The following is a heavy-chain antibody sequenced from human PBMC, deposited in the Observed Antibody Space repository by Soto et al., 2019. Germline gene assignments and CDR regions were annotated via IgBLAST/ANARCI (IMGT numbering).Heavy chain of an antibody. CDR3: AKSPIMVRGLIFDY. V-gene: IGHV3-23*01. D-gene: IGHD3-10*01. J-gene: IGHJ4*02. CDR2: ISSCGKT. CDR1: GFTFNNYA. Sequence: EVQLLESGGGLVQPGGSLRLSCAASGFTFNNYALSWVRQAPGKGLEWVSGISSCGKTYYADSVKGRFTISRDTAKDTLCLQMNSLRAEDTAVYYCAKSPIMVRGLIFDYWGQGTLVTVSS.